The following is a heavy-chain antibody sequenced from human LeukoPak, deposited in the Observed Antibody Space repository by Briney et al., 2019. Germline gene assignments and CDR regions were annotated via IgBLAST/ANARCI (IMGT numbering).Heavy chain of an antibody. D-gene: IGHD3-3*01. J-gene: IGHJ6*03. V-gene: IGHV3-21*01. Sequence: GGSLRLSCAASGFTFSSYSMNWVRQAPGKGLEWVSSISSSSSYIYYADSVKGRFTISRDNAKNSLYLQMNSLRAEDTAVYYCARLNDFWSGYYYMDVWGKGTTVTVSS. CDR1: GFTFSSYS. CDR2: ISSSSSYI. CDR3: ARLNDFWSGYYYMDV.